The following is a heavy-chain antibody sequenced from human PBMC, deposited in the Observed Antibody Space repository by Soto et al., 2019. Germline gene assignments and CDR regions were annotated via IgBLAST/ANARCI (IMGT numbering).Heavy chain of an antibody. Sequence: PGGSLRLSCAASGFTFSSYAMSWVRQAPGKGLEWVSAISGSGGSTYYADSVKGRFTISRDNSKNTLYLQMNSLRAEDTAVYYCAKDSYIALAPGGTGGYFDYWGQGTLVTVSS. CDR1: GFTFSSYA. CDR2: ISGSGGST. D-gene: IGHD6-19*01. V-gene: IGHV3-23*01. CDR3: AKDSYIALAPGGTGGYFDY. J-gene: IGHJ4*02.